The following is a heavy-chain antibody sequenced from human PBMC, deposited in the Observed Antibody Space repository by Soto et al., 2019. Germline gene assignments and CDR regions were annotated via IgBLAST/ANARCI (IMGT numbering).Heavy chain of an antibody. D-gene: IGHD4-17*01. Sequence: GGSLRPSCSASGFNLRSYGIHWVRPAPGKGLEWVAVIWYDGSNKYYADSVKGRFTISRDNSKNTLYLQMNSLRAEDTAVYYCARTRDYGDYGFIDIWGQGTMVTVSS. CDR3: ARTRDYGDYGFIDI. CDR2: IWYDGSNK. CDR1: GFNLRSYG. J-gene: IGHJ3*02. V-gene: IGHV3-33*01.